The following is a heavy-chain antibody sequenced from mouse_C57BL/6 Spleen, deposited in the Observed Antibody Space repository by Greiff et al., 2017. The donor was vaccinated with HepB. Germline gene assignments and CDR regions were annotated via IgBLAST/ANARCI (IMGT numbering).Heavy chain of an antibody. V-gene: IGHV5-4*03. CDR2: ISDGGSYT. D-gene: IGHD1-1*01. CDR3: ARDYYGSPYFDY. J-gene: IGHJ2*01. Sequence: EVKVVESGGGLVKPGGSLKLSCAASGFTFSSYAMSWVRQTPEKRLEWVATISDGGSYTYYPDNVKGRFTISRDNAKNNLYLQMSHLKSEDTAMYYCARDYYGSPYFDYWGQGTTLTVSS. CDR1: GFTFSSYA.